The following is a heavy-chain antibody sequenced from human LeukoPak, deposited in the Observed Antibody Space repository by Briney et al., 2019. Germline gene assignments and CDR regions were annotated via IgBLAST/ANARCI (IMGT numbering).Heavy chain of an antibody. CDR1: GFTFSSYA. CDR2: ISYDGTNK. V-gene: IGHV3-30-3*01. Sequence: PGGSLTLSCAASGFTFSSYAMHWVRQAPGKGLEWVAVISYDGTNKYYAASVKGRFTISRDNSKNTLYLQMSGLRAEDTAVYYCATDSYHDDSSGFLYYLDYWGQGTLVTVSS. CDR3: ATDSYHDDSSGFLYYLDY. J-gene: IGHJ4*02. D-gene: IGHD3-22*01.